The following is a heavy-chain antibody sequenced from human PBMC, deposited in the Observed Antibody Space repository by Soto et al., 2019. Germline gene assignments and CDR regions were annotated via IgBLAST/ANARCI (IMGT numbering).Heavy chain of an antibody. V-gene: IGHV3-30*18. CDR1: GFTFSSYG. Sequence: GGSLRLSCAASGFTFSSYGMHWVRQAPGKGLEWVAVISYDGSNKYYADSVKGRFTISRDNSKNTLYLQMNSLRAEDTAVYYCAKDGLSSWFDPWGQGTLVT. CDR2: ISYDGSNK. J-gene: IGHJ5*02. CDR3: AKDGLSSWFDP.